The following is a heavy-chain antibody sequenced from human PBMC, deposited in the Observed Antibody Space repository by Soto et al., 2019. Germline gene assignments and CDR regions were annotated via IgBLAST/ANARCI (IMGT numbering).Heavy chain of an antibody. CDR3: TRGRPLPSMHTGDAPLDI. D-gene: IGHD3-16*01. Sequence: QVQLVESGGGVVQPGTSLTLYCAASGFTFSNYAMHWVRQAPGKGLEWVAAMSFDGTRYYADSVKGRSTISRDSARNTVFLPTRGLRVDDTALYYCTRGRPLPSMHTGDAPLDIWGQGTMVTVSS. CDR1: GFTFSNYA. CDR2: MSFDGTR. V-gene: IGHV3-30*03. J-gene: IGHJ3*02.